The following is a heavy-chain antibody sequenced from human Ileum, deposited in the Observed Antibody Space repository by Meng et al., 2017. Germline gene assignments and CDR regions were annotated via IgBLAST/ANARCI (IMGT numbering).Heavy chain of an antibody. Sequence: EVRLVVSGGGVVQCGGYLGLYCAGSGFIFSGYWMNWVRQAPGKGLEWVANIRQDGSEEHYVDSVKGRFTISRDNAKNSLYLQMNSLRDEDTAVYYCARDQGSYGNFQHWGQGTLVTVSS. V-gene: IGHV3-7*01. CDR3: ARDQGSYGNFQH. J-gene: IGHJ1*01. D-gene: IGHD3-16*01. CDR1: GFIFSGYW. CDR2: IRQDGSEE.